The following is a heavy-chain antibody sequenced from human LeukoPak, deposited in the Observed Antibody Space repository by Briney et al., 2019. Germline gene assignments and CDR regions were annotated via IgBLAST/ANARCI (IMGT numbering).Heavy chain of an antibody. D-gene: IGHD3-10*01. V-gene: IGHV4-59*01. J-gene: IGHJ5*02. CDR1: DGAIAGYS. CDR3: VRGPYGSGISNWFDP. Sequence: SETLSLTCTVSDGAIAGYSWSWIRQPPGKGLEWIGYIYYSGDTNYDPSLQSRVTVSVDTSKNQFSLKLTSVTAADTAVYYCVRGPYGSGISNWFDPWGQGTLVIVSS. CDR2: IYYSGDT.